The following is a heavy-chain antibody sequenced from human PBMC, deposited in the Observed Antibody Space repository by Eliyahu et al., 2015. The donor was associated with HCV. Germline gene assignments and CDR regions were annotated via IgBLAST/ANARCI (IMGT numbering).Heavy chain of an antibody. V-gene: IGHV4-34*01. CDR3: ARPPRDSSGIVPDY. CDR1: GGSISGYY. Sequence: QVQLQQWGAGLLKPSETLSLTCAVXGGSISGYYGSWNRXPPGKGLEWIGEINXSGSTNYNPSLKSRVTISVDTSKNQFSLKLSSVTAADTAVYYCARPPRDSSGIVPDYWGQGTLVTVSS. CDR2: INXSGST. D-gene: IGHD6-25*01. J-gene: IGHJ4*02.